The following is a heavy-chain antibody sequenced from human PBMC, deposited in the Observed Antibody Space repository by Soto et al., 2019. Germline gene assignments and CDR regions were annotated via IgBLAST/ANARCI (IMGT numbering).Heavy chain of an antibody. CDR1: GYTFTRYY. CDR2: INPSGGST. Sequence: ASVKASCKASGYTFTRYYMHWVRQAPGQGLEWMGIINPSGGSTSYAQKFQGRVTMTRDTSTSTVYMELSSLRSEDTAVYYCARESSIVGATKSDIFDYWGQGTLVTVSS. D-gene: IGHD1-26*01. J-gene: IGHJ4*02. CDR3: ARESSIVGATKSDIFDY. V-gene: IGHV1-46*01.